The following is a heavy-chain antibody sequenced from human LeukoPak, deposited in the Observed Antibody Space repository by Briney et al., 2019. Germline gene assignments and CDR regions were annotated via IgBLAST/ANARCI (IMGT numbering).Heavy chain of an antibody. CDR2: ISSSGGTI. J-gene: IGHJ4*02. V-gene: IGHV3-48*03. Sequence: GGSLRLSCAASGFTFSSYEMNWVRQAPGKGLEWVSYISSSGGTIYYSDSVKGRFTISRDNGENSLYPQMSSLRAEDTAVYYCAKERAGYTNPYYFDYWGQGTLVPVSS. CDR1: GFTFSSYE. D-gene: IGHD3-16*02. CDR3: AKERAGYTNPYYFDY.